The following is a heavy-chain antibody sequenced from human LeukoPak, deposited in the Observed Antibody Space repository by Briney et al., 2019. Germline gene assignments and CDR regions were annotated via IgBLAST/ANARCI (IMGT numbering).Heavy chain of an antibody. J-gene: IGHJ4*02. CDR1: GFTFSSYE. V-gene: IGHV3-48*03. Sequence: GGSLRLSCTASGFTFSSYEMNWVRQAPGKGLEWVSDISSSGSPIYYADSVKGRFTVSRDNAKNSLYLQMSSLRAEDAAVYYCARTMAFWGQGTLVAVSS. CDR2: ISSSGSPI. CDR3: ARTMAF. D-gene: IGHD5-24*01.